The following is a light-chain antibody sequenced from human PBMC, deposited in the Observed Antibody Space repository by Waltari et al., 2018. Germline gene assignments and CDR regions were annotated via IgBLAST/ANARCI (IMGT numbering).Light chain of an antibody. CDR1: QTLLYNSNNKNY. Sequence: DIMMTQSPDSLAVSLGERATINCKSSQTLLYNSNNKNYLAWYQQKPGRPPQLLVYWASILYSGVPDRFSGSGSGTDFTLTISSLQAEDVAVYYCQQYYTTPYTFGQGTKLEIK. CDR2: WAS. J-gene: IGKJ2*01. V-gene: IGKV4-1*01. CDR3: QQYYTTPYT.